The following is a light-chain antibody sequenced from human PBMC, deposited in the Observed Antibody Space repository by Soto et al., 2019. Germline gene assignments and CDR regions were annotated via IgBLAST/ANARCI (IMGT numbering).Light chain of an antibody. CDR1: QNIRSR. CDR3: QQYETFSGT. J-gene: IGKJ1*01. CDR2: DAS. V-gene: IGKV1-5*01. Sequence: DFQMTQSPSTLSSSVGDRFTISFRASQNIRSRLAWFQQKPGKAPKLLIYDASALPRGVPSRFSGSGSGTKFTLTIASLQPDDFATYYCQQYETFSGTFGPGTKVDI.